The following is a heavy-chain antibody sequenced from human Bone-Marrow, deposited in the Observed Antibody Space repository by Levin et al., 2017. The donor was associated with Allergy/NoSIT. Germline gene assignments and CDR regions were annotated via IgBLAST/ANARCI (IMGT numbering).Heavy chain of an antibody. CDR2: IYHDGST. CDR1: GYSISRGSY. CDR3: AREVGQGAGGTGSPPFYLDV. Sequence: SETLSLTCAVSGYSISRGSYWGWIRQAPGKGLEWIATIYHDGSTYYNPSLRSRVTMSVDTSKNQFSLNLSSVTAADTAVYYCAREVGQGAGGTGSPPFYLDVWGKGATITVSS. D-gene: IGHD2-8*02. J-gene: IGHJ6*04. V-gene: IGHV4-38-2*02.